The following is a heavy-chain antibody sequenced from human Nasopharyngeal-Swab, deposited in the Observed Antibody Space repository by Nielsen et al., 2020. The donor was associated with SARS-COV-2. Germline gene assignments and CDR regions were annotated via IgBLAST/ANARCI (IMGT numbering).Heavy chain of an antibody. D-gene: IGHD1-26*01. Sequence: SETLSPTCAVSGGSISSSYWWTWVRQPPGKGLEWIGELYHSGSTNYNPSLKSRVTISVDKSKNQFSLKLSSVTAADTAVYYCARRIVGASGSMDVWGQGTTVTVSS. CDR3: ARRIVGASGSMDV. J-gene: IGHJ6*02. CDR1: GGSISSSYW. V-gene: IGHV4-4*02. CDR2: LYHSGST.